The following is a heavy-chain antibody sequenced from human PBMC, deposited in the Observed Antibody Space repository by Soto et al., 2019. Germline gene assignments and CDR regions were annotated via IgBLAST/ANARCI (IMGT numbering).Heavy chain of an antibody. CDR3: ARGRNNWFDP. V-gene: IGHV4-61*03. CDR2: IYYSGST. CDR1: GGSVSSGNYN. Sequence: QVQLQESGPGLVKPSETLSLTCTVSGGSVSSGNYNWGWIRQPPGKGPEWIGYIYYSGSTRYNPSLKSRLTISVDTSKNHCSLKLTSVNAADTAVYYCARGRNNWFDPWGQGTLVTVSS. J-gene: IGHJ5*02.